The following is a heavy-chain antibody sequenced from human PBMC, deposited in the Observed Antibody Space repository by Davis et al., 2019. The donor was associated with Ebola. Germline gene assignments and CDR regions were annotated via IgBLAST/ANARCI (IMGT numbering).Heavy chain of an antibody. CDR3: ARDAANIPYYFDY. CDR1: GFTFSSYA. D-gene: IGHD2/OR15-2a*01. J-gene: IGHJ4*02. Sequence: GESLKISCAASGFTFSSYAMHWVRQAPGKGLEWVAVISYDGSNKYYADSVKGRFTISRDNSKNTLYLQMNSLRAEDTAVYYCARDAANIPYYFDYWGQGTLVTVSS. CDR2: ISYDGSNK. V-gene: IGHV3-30-3*01.